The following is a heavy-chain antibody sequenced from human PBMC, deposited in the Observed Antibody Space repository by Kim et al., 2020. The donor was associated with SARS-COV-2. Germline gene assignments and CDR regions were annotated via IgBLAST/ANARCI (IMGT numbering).Heavy chain of an antibody. Sequence: SETLSLTCTVSGDSISSSFNYWGWIRQPPGKGLEWIGSVYHSGTTYDSPSLNSRVTVSVDTSKNEFSLKVTSVTAADTAVYFCARLPHDSSGYVDCWGQGILVTVSS. CDR1: GDSISSSFNY. CDR3: ARLPHDSSGYVDC. CDR2: VYHSGTT. D-gene: IGHD3-22*01. V-gene: IGHV4-39*01. J-gene: IGHJ4*02.